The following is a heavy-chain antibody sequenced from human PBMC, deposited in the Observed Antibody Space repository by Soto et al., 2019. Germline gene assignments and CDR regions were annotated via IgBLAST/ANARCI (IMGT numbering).Heavy chain of an antibody. CDR3: AKVAANYWYFDL. CDR1: RFTFSSYA. CDR2: ISGSGGST. Sequence: EVQLLESGVGLVQPGGSLRLSCAASRFTFSSYAMGWVRQAPGKGLEWVSAISGSGGSTYYADSVKGRFTISRDNSKNTLYLQMNSLRAEDTAVYYCAKVAANYWYFDLWGRGTLVTVSS. D-gene: IGHD2-15*01. V-gene: IGHV3-23*01. J-gene: IGHJ2*01.